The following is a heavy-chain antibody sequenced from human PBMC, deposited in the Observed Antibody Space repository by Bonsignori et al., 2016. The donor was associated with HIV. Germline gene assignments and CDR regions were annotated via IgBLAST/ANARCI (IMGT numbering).Heavy chain of an antibody. CDR3: ARDVKLHWGTPPWYFDL. D-gene: IGHD3-16*01. CDR2: VYQSGTT. Sequence: QVQLQESGPGLVEPSETLSLTCTVSGSSIASDYCWDWIRQSPGKGLEWIGSVYQSGTTYINPSLKGRATISVDTSNNKFSLRVTSVTVDDAAVYYCARDVKLHWGTPPWYFDLWGLALWSLFL. V-gene: IGHV4-38-2*02. J-gene: IGHJ2*01. CDR1: GSSIASDYC.